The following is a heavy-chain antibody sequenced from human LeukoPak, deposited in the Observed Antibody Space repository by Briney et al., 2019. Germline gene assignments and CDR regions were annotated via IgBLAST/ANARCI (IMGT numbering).Heavy chain of an antibody. CDR3: ARDDCSGGSCYSDY. CDR1: GGSISSGGYY. D-gene: IGHD2-15*01. V-gene: IGHV4-31*03. Sequence: SETLSLTCTVSGGSISSGGYYWSWIRQHPGKGLERIVYIYYSGSTYYNPSLKSRVTISVDTSKNQFSLKLSSVTAADTAVYYCARDDCSGGSCYSDYWGQGTLVTVSS. J-gene: IGHJ4*02. CDR2: IYYSGST.